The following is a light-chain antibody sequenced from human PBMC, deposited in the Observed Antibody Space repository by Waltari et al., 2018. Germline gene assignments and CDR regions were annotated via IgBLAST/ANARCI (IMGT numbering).Light chain of an antibody. CDR3: SSYAGSNNYV. CDR1: SSAIGAYIY. CDR2: EVS. V-gene: IGLV2-8*01. Sequence: QSALTQPPSASGSPGQSVTISCTGTSSAIGAYIYVSWYQQHPGKAPKRMSYEVSKRPSGVPDRFSGSKSGNTASLTVSGLQAEDEADYYCSSYAGSNNYVFGTGTKVTVL. J-gene: IGLJ1*01.